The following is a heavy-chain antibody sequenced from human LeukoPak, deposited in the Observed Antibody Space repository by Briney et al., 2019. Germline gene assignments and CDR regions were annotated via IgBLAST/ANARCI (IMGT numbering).Heavy chain of an antibody. J-gene: IGHJ3*02. D-gene: IGHD3-10*01. CDR1: GFTVSSNY. Sequence: GGSLRLSCAASGFTVSSNYMSWVRQAPGKGLEWVSVIYSGGSTYYADSVKGRFTISRDNSKNTLYLQMNSLRAEDTALYYCAKEKGVWFGSPWAFDIWGQGTMVTVSS. V-gene: IGHV3-53*05. CDR2: IYSGGST. CDR3: AKEKGVWFGSPWAFDI.